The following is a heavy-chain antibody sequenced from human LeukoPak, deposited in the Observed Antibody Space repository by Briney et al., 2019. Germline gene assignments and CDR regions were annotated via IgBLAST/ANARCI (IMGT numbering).Heavy chain of an antibody. CDR1: GYIFSSYY. V-gene: IGHV1-3*03. CDR2: INSGNADT. CDR3: ASGIWSATRSFYDLDV. D-gene: IGHD3-3*01. Sequence: GGSVKVSCTASGYIFSSYYMHWLRQAPGRRPEWIALINSGNADTRYSHEFQGRVTINSDTSTNTPYLEIPSLRSDDIAVYYCASGIWSATRSFYDLDVWGEGTTV. J-gene: IGHJ6*01.